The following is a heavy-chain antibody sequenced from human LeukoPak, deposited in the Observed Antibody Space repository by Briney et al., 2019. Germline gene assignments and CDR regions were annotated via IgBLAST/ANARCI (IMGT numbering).Heavy chain of an antibody. CDR1: GGSISSSSYY. D-gene: IGHD6-19*01. V-gene: IGHV4-39*07. CDR2: IYYSGST. J-gene: IGHJ6*02. CDR3: ARGLAVSGSYYGMDV. Sequence: SETLSLTCTVSGGSISSSSYYWGWIRQPPGKGLEWIGSIYYSGSTYYNPSLKSRVTISVDTSKNQFSLKLSSVTAADTAVYYCARGLAVSGSYYGMDVWGQGTTVTVSS.